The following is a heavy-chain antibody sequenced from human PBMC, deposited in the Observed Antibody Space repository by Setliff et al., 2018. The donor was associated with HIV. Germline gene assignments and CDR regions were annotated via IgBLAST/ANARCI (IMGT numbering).Heavy chain of an antibody. CDR3: ARGRDGYSLGNFDF. Sequence: SETLSLTCSVSGGSMSSYCWTWIRQSARKGLEWIGHIYSTGTTNYHASHKSRLTMSIDTSKNQFSLWLRSLTAADSAVYYCARGRDGYSLGNFDFWGQGTQVTVSS. J-gene: IGHJ4*02. V-gene: IGHV4-4*07. D-gene: IGHD2-21*02. CDR2: IYSTGTT. CDR1: GGSMSSYC.